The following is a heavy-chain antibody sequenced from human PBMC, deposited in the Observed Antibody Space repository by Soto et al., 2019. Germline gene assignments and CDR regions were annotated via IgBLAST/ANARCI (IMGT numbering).Heavy chain of an antibody. D-gene: IGHD6-13*01. V-gene: IGHV3-23*01. CDR3: AKIVTGIAAAGDAFDI. Sequence: GGSLRLSCAASGFTFSSYAMSWVRQAPGKGLEWVSAISGSGGSTYYADSVKGRFTISRDNSKNTLYRQMNSLRAEDTAVYYCAKIVTGIAAAGDAFDIWGQGTMVTVSS. CDR2: ISGSGGST. J-gene: IGHJ3*02. CDR1: GFTFSSYA.